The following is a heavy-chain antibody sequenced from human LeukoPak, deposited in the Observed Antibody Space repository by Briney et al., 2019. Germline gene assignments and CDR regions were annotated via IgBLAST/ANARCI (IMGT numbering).Heavy chain of an antibody. J-gene: IGHJ4*02. CDR2: IRYGGNT. V-gene: IGHV4-39*01. D-gene: IGHD4-17*01. CDR3: VRQTRDYGDLRRFDY. CDR1: GGTISTGSFF. Sequence: SETLSLTCSVSGGTISTGSFFWGWIRQPPGKGLEWIGSIRYGGNTIYNPSFESRVTISIDRSQIQFSLNLDSVTAADTAVYYCVRQTRDYGDLRRFDYWGQGALVTVSS.